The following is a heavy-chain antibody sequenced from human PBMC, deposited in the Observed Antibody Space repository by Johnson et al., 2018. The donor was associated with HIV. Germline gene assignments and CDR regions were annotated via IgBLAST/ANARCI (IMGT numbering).Heavy chain of an antibody. V-gene: IGHV3-30-3*01. J-gene: IGHJ3*02. Sequence: QVQVVESEGGVVQPGKSLRLSCAASGFTFSSYAIHWVRQAPGKGLEWVAIIAYDGSNKYYADSVKGRLTISRDNSKNTLYLQMNSLRAEDTAVYYCARRGLVGIVATSRGAFDIWGQGTMVTVSS. D-gene: IGHD5-12*01. CDR3: ARRGLVGIVATSRGAFDI. CDR1: GFTFSSYA. CDR2: IAYDGSNK.